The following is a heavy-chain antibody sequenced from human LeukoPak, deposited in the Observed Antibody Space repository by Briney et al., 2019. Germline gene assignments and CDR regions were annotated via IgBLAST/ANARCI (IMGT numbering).Heavy chain of an antibody. V-gene: IGHV4-39*01. CDR2: IYYSGST. CDR3: AEYSSSWYRGDAFDI. J-gene: IGHJ3*02. CDR1: GGSISSSSYY. D-gene: IGHD6-13*01. Sequence: PSETLSLTCTVSGGSISSSSYYWGWIRQPPGKGLEWIGSIYYSGSTYYNPSLKSRVTISVDTSKNQFSLKLSSVTAADTAVYYCAEYSSSWYRGDAFDIWGQGTMVIVSS.